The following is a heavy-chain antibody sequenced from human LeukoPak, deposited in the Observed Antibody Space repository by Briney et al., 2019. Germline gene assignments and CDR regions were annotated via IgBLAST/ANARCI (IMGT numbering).Heavy chain of an antibody. Sequence: GGSLRLSCAASGFTFSSYWMSWVRQAPGKGLEWVSSISSSSSYIYYADSVKGRFTISRDNAKNSLYLQMNSLRAEDTAVYYCTVLPPVIVGLDYWGQGTLVTVSS. D-gene: IGHD3-22*01. CDR2: ISSSSSYI. V-gene: IGHV3-21*01. CDR1: GFTFSSYW. J-gene: IGHJ4*02. CDR3: TVLPPVIVGLDY.